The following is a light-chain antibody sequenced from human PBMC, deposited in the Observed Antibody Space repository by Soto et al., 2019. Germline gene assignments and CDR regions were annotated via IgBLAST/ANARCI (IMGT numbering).Light chain of an antibody. J-gene: IGKJ1*01. CDR1: QSISNN. CDR2: GAS. CDR3: LQYHYWWT. V-gene: IGKV3-15*01. Sequence: IVMTQSPATLSVAPGANATLSCRASQSISNNFAWFQQKPGQVPRLLIYGASNRATGVSARFSGSGSGTEFTLTISSLQSEDFAVYYCLQYHYWWTFGQGTKVDIK.